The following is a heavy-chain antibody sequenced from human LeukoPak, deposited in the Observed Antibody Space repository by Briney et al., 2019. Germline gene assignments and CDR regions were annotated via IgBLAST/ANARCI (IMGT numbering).Heavy chain of an antibody. D-gene: IGHD1-14*01. V-gene: IGHV1-69*13. CDR3: ARGNLPTGYFDL. CDR1: GYTFTSYD. CDR2: IIPIFGTA. J-gene: IGHJ2*01. Sequence: ASVKVSCKASGYTFTSYDINWVRQAPGQGLEWMGGIIPIFGTANYAQKFQGRVTITADESTSTAYMELSSLRSEDTAVYYCARGNLPTGYFDLWGRSTLVTVSS.